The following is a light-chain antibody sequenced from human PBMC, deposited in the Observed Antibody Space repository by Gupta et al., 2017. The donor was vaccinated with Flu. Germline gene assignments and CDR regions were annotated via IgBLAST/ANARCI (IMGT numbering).Light chain of an antibody. CDR2: AAS. CDR1: QGISSW. CDR3: QQAKSFPLIT. J-gene: IGKJ5*01. V-gene: IGKV1D-12*01. Sequence: SSVYAAVGDRVTITCRASQGISSWLAWYQQKPGNAPKLLIYAASTLQSGVPSRFSGSGSGTDFTLTISSRQPEDSAIYYCQQAKSFPLITFGQGTRLEIK.